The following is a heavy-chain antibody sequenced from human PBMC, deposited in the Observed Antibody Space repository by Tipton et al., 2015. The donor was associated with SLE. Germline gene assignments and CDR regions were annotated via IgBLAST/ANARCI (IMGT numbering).Heavy chain of an antibody. J-gene: IGHJ4*02. CDR3: ARARQLLVGDY. CDR2: IYYSGST. Sequence: TLSLTCTVSGGSVSSGSYYWAWIRQPSGKGPEWIGTIYYSGSTYYYPSLKSRITISLDTSKNQFSLEVRSVTAADTAVYFCARARQLLVGDYWGQGTLAIVSS. V-gene: IGHV4-39*07. D-gene: IGHD6-19*01. CDR1: GGSVSSGSYY.